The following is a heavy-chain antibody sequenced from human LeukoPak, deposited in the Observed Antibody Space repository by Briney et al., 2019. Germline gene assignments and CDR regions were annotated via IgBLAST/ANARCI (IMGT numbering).Heavy chain of an antibody. D-gene: IGHD2-2*01. V-gene: IGHV1-18*04. J-gene: IGHJ4*02. CDR1: GYTFTSYG. CDR3: ARDLLGYCSSTSCPGWGY. Sequence: ASEKVSCKDSGYTFTSYGISWVRQAPGQGLEWMGLISAYNGNTNYAQKLQGRVTMTTDTSTSTAYMELRSLRSDDTAVYYCARDLLGYCSSTSCPGWGYWGQGTLVTVSS. CDR2: ISAYNGNT.